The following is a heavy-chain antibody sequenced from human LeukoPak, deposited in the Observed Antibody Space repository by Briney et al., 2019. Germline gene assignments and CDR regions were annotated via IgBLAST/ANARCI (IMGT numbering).Heavy chain of an antibody. CDR1: GGSISSYY. J-gene: IGHJ4*02. CDR2: IYYSGST. V-gene: IGHV4-59*08. CDR3: ARGYYDSSGQFDY. D-gene: IGHD3-22*01. Sequence: PSETLSLTCTVSGGSISSYYWSWIRQPPGKGLEWIGYIYYSGSTNCSPSLKSRVTISVDTSKNQFSLKLSSVTAADTAVYYCARGYYDSSGQFDYWGQGTLVTVSS.